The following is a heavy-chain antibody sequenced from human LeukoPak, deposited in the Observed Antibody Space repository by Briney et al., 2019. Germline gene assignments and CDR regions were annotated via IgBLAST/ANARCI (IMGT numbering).Heavy chain of an antibody. V-gene: IGHV1-8*03. D-gene: IGHD1-26*01. J-gene: IGHJ6*03. Sequence: GASVKVSCKVSGYTFTSYDINWVRQATGQGREWMGWMNPNSGNTGYAQKFQGRVTITRNTSISTAYMELSSLRSEDTAVYYCARAQWELLIDYYYYMDVWGKGTTVTVSS. CDR2: MNPNSGNT. CDR3: ARAQWELLIDYYYYMDV. CDR1: GYTFTSYD.